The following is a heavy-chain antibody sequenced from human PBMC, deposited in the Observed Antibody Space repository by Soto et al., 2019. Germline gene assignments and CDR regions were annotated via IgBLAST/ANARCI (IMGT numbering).Heavy chain of an antibody. V-gene: IGHV4-30-4*01. Sequence: SETLSLTCTVSGGSVDSTDCYWSWIRQTPGKGLEWIGYIYYDGTTYYNPSLKSRVTISIDKSNNQFSLRLDSVTAADTAVFYCARDRGITKATDVWGQGTTVPVSS. CDR1: GGSVDSTDCY. J-gene: IGHJ6*02. D-gene: IGHD5-12*01. CDR3: ARDRGITKATDV. CDR2: IYYDGTT.